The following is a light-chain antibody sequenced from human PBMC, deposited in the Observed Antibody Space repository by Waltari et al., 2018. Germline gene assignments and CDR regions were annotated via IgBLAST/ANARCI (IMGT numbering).Light chain of an antibody. CDR2: VNSDGSH. V-gene: IGLV4-69*01. CDR1: SGHSYYA. CDR3: QTWGTGIWV. Sequence: QLVLTQSPSASASLGASVSLTCTLSSGHSYYAIAWHQQQPQKGPRYLMKVNSDGSHTKGDGIPVRFSGSRSGAERYLTISSLQSEDAADYYCQTWGTGIWVFGGGTKLTVL. J-gene: IGLJ3*02.